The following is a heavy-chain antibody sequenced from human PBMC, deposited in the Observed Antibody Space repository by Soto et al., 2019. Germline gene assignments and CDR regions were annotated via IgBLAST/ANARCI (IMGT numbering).Heavy chain of an antibody. J-gene: IGHJ4*02. V-gene: IGHV4-59*01. CDR3: ARSRGSTRSFDY. CDR2: IYYSGST. D-gene: IGHD2-15*01. Sequence: PSETLSLPCPVSGCSISTYWWSWIRQPPRKGLEWIGYIYYSGSTNYNPSLKSRVTISVDTSKNQFSLKLTSVTAADTAVYYCARSRGSTRSFDYWGQGTLVTVSS. CDR1: GCSISTYW.